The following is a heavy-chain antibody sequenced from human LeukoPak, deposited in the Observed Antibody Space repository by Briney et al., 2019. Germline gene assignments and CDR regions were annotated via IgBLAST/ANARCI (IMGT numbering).Heavy chain of an antibody. CDR3: ARVGGTWNWFDP. CDR1: GFTFSSYA. CDR2: ISTDSGVTT. V-gene: IGHV3-23*01. J-gene: IGHJ5*02. D-gene: IGHD1-1*01. Sequence: PGGSLRLSCAASGFTFSSYAMTWVRQAPGKGLEWVSIISTDSGVTTYYADSVKGRSAISRDNSKNTLYLQMNSLRADDTAVYYCARVGGTWNWFDPWGQGTLVTVSS.